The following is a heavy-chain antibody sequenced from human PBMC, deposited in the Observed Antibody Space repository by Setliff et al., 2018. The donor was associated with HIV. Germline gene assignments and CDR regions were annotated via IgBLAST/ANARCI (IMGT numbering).Heavy chain of an antibody. CDR3: ASTYSGSYFRYYYYGMDV. Sequence: PGGSLRLSCAASGFTFSSYSMNWVRQAPGKGLEWVSSISSSSSYIYYADSVTGRFTISRDNAKNSLYLQMNSLRAEDTAVYYCASTYSGSYFRYYYYGMDVRGQGTTVTVSS. V-gene: IGHV3-21*01. CDR1: GFTFSSYS. CDR2: ISSSSSYI. J-gene: IGHJ6*02. D-gene: IGHD1-26*01.